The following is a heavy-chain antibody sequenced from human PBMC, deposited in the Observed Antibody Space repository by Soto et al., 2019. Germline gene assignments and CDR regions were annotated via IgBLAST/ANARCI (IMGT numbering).Heavy chain of an antibody. J-gene: IGHJ3*02. CDR2: INPSGAST. CDR3: ASDYNAYQRQHVFDI. Sequence: QVQLVQSGAEVKKPGASVKVACKASGYSCNSYYMHWVRQAPGQGPERMGVINPSGASTSYAQKFQGRVTMTRDTSTSTVYMELSSLRSEDTALYYCASDYNAYQRQHVFDIWGQGTLVTVSS. V-gene: IGHV1-46*02. CDR1: GYSCNSYY. D-gene: IGHD3-10*01.